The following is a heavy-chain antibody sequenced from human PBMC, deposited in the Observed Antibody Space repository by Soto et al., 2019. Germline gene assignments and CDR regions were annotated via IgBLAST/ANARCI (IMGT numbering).Heavy chain of an antibody. D-gene: IGHD6-19*01. CDR2: IKQDGSEK. CDR1: GFTFSSYW. J-gene: IGHJ4*02. Sequence: EVQLVESGGGLVQPGGSLRLSCAASGFTFSSYWMSWVRQAPGKGLEWVANIKQDGSEKYYVDSVKGRFTISRDNAKHSVYLQMNSLRAEDTAVYYCARGYSSGGDRLSYFDSWGQGTLVTVSS. CDR3: ARGYSSGGDRLSYFDS. V-gene: IGHV3-7*01.